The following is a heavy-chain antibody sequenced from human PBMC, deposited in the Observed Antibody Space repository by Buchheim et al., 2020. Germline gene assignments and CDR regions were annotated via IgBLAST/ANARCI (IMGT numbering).Heavy chain of an antibody. V-gene: IGHV4-59*01. CDR2: LYNSGRT. Sequence: QVQLQESGPGLVEPSETLSLTCTVSGVSISDYYWSWIRQPPGKGLEWIGYLYNSGRTNFNPSLKSRVTISVDTSKNQFSFNLSSVTAADTAVYYCAGDYFDSSGYSDYWGQGTL. CDR3: AGDYFDSSGYSDY. CDR1: GVSISDYY. D-gene: IGHD3-22*01. J-gene: IGHJ4*02.